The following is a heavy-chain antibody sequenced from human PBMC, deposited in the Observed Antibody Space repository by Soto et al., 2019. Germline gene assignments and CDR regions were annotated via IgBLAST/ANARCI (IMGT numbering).Heavy chain of an antibody. CDR2: INPSGGST. Sequence: WASVKVSCKASGYTFTSYYMHWVRQAPGQGLEWMGIINPSGGSTSYAQKFQGRVTMTRDTSTSTVYMELSSLRSEDTAVYYCARVYPSDTRYGYVGNNWFDPWGQGTQVTVSS. V-gene: IGHV1-46*03. D-gene: IGHD5-18*01. CDR1: GYTFTSYY. CDR3: ARVYPSDTRYGYVGNNWFDP. J-gene: IGHJ5*02.